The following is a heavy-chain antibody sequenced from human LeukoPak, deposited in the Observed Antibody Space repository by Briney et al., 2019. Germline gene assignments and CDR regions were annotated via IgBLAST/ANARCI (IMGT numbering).Heavy chain of an antibody. D-gene: IGHD3-22*01. Sequence: PSQTLSLTSTEDGRTSSSSANHGGWSRQRLGKKQEWIGSIYYSGGSTYYNPSLESRVTISVDTSKSQFSLKLSSVTAADTAVYYCARQEGYFDTSGFFHYWGQGTLVTVSS. J-gene: IGHJ4*02. CDR1: GRTSSSSANH. V-gene: IGHV4-39*01. CDR2: IYYSGGST. CDR3: ARQEGYFDTSGFFHY.